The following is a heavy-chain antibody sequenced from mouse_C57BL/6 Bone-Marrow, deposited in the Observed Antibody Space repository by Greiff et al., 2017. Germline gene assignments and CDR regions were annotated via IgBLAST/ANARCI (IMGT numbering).Heavy chain of an antibody. J-gene: IGHJ2*01. CDR1: GYTFTSYW. Sequence: QVQLQQPGAELVKPGASVKMSCKASGYTFTSYWLTWVKQRPGQGLEWIGVIYPTSGRTNYNEKFKSKAILTVDTSSNTAYMQRSSLTSEDSAVFYCARSGPLGRSFDYWGQGTTLTVSS. D-gene: IGHD4-1*01. V-gene: IGHV1-55*01. CDR3: ARSGPLGRSFDY. CDR2: IYPTSGRT.